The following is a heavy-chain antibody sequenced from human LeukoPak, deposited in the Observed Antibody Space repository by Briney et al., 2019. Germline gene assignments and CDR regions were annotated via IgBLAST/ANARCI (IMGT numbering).Heavy chain of an antibody. Sequence: SETLSLTCSVPGGSINSYYWRWIRQPPGQGLEWIGYIYYSDDTSYSPSLKGRVTISVDTSKNQFSLNLNSVTAADTAVNYCARHSPIARGNNAFDIWGQGTMVTVSS. CDR2: IYYSDDT. CDR1: GGSINSYY. CDR3: ARHSPIARGNNAFDI. D-gene: IGHD3-10*01. V-gene: IGHV4-59*08. J-gene: IGHJ3*02.